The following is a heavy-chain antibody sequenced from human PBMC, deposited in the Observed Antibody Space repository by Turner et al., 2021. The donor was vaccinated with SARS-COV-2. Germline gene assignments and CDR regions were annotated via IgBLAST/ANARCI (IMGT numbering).Heavy chain of an antibody. CDR1: GGSISSRSYF. CDR3: ARNSPKWYYYDSSGYYDY. CDR2: IYYSGTT. D-gene: IGHD3-22*01. Sequence: QLQLQESGPGLGKPSETLSLTCTVPGGSISSRSYFWGWIRQPPGKGLEWIGSIYYSGTTYHNPSLKSRVTISVDTSKNQFSLKLSSVTAADTAVYYCARNSPKWYYYDSSGYYDYWGQGTLVTVSS. J-gene: IGHJ4*02. V-gene: IGHV4-39*01.